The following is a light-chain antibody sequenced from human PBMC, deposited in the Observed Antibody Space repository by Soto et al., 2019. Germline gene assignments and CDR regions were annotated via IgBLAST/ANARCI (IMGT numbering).Light chain of an antibody. CDR3: QQTYSTPGT. CDR2: AAS. V-gene: IGKV1-39*01. CDR1: QGIRND. Sequence: IQMTQSPSSLSASVGDRVTITCRASQGIRNDLGWYQQRPGEAPNLLIYAASSLQSGVPSRFRGSGSGTDFTLTINSLQPEDFATFYCQQTYSTPGTFGQGTKVDIK. J-gene: IGKJ1*01.